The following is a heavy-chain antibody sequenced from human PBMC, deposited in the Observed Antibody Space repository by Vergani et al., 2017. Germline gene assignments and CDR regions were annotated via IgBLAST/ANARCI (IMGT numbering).Heavy chain of an antibody. CDR2: INSDGSST. CDR3: LVVVPPPGFGP. Sequence: EVQLVESGGGLVQPGGSLRLSCAASGFTFSSYWMHWVRQAPGKGLVWVSRINSDGSSTSYADSVKGRFTISRDNAKNTLYLQMNSLRAEDTAVYYCLVVVPPPGFGPWGQGTLVTVSS. CDR1: GFTFSSYW. D-gene: IGHD2-2*01. V-gene: IGHV3-74*01. J-gene: IGHJ5*02.